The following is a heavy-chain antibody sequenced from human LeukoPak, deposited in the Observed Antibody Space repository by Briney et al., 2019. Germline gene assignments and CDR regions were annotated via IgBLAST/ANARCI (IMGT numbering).Heavy chain of an antibody. CDR1: GHTFTGYY. J-gene: IGHJ5*02. Sequence: ASVKVSCKASGHTFTGYYIHWVRQAPGQGLEWMGWINPNSGGTNISQKFQGRVTMTRDTSITTAYMELNRLRSDDTAVYYCARPQLRLQYSRTNWFDAWGQGTLVTVSS. D-gene: IGHD4-11*01. CDR2: INPNSGGT. CDR3: ARPQLRLQYSRTNWFDA. V-gene: IGHV1-2*02.